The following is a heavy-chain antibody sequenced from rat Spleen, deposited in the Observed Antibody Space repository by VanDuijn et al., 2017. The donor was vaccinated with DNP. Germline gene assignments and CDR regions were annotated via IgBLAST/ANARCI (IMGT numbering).Heavy chain of an antibody. V-gene: IGHV3-1*01. CDR3: ARCKIGPHYFDY. Sequence: EVQLQESGPGLVKPSQSLSLTCSVTGHSITSNYWGWIRKFPGNKMEWIGHISYSGRTTYNPSLKSRISITRDTSKNQFFLQLNSVSTEDTATYYCARCKIGPHYFDYWGQGGMVTVSS. D-gene: IGHD1-5*01. CDR2: ISYSGRT. J-gene: IGHJ2*01. CDR1: GHSITSNY.